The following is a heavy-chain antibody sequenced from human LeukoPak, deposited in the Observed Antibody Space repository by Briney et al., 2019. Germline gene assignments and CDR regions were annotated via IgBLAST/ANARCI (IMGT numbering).Heavy chain of an antibody. J-gene: IGHJ4*02. V-gene: IGHV4-30-4*01. CDR1: GGSISSGDYY. Sequence: SQTLSLTCTVSGGSISSGDYYWSWIPQPPGKGLEWIGYIYYSGSTYYNPSLKSRGTISVDTSKNQFSLKLSSVTAADTAVYYCARGEWERYFDYWGQGTLVTVSS. D-gene: IGHD1-26*01. CDR3: ARGEWERYFDY. CDR2: IYYSGST.